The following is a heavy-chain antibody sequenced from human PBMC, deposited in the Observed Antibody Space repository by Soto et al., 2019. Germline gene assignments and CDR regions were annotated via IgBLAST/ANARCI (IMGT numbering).Heavy chain of an antibody. CDR2: IYHSGST. J-gene: IGHJ3*02. CDR3: AKDNNWNDGMNAFDI. D-gene: IGHD1-20*01. V-gene: IGHV4-4*02. Sequence: SETLSLTCAVSGGSISSNNWWSWVRQPPGKGLEWIGEIYHSGSTNYNPSLKSRVTISVDKSKNQFSLKLSSLTAADTAVYYCAKDNNWNDGMNAFDIWGQGTVVTVSS. CDR1: GGSISSNNW.